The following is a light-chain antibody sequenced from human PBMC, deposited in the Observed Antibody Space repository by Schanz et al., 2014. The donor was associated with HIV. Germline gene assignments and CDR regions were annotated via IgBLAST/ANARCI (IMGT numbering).Light chain of an antibody. CDR1: QSITNW. CDR2: KAS. Sequence: DIQMTQSPPTLSASVGDRVTITCRASQSITNWLAWYQQKPGKAPKLLIYKASTLEGGVPSRFSGSGSGTEFTLTITSLQPDDFATYYCQQYNTNSYTFGPGTKLDLK. CDR3: QQYNTNSYT. V-gene: IGKV1-5*03. J-gene: IGKJ2*01.